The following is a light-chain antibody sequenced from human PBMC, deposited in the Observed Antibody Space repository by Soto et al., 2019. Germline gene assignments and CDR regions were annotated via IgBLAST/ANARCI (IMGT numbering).Light chain of an antibody. CDR2: KTS. Sequence: DIQMTQSPSTVSASIGDSVTITCRASQDASRWEAWYQQKPGKAPKTLIYKTSIVEAGVPSRFSGRASGNEFPLTISSLQPDDLATYCCQQYYAYPYTFGRGTKLEI. CDR1: QDASRW. J-gene: IGKJ2*01. V-gene: IGKV1-5*03. CDR3: QQYYAYPYT.